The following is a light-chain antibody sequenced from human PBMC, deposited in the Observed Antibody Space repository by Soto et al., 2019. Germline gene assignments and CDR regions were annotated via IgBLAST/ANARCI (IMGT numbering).Light chain of an antibody. CDR1: SSDVGSYNS. V-gene: IGLV2-14*03. J-gene: IGLJ1*01. CDR2: DVS. CDR3: SSFTSSSSYV. Sequence: ALAQPASVSGSPGQSITISCTGTSSDVGSYNSVSWYQQYPGKAPTLMIHDVSNRPSGVSNRFSGSKSGNTASLTISGLQAEDEADYYCSSFTSSSSYVFGSGTKLTVL.